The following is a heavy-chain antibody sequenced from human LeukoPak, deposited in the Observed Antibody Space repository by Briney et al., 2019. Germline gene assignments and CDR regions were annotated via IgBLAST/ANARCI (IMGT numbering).Heavy chain of an antibody. CDR2: IYSGGST. CDR1: GFTVSSNY. CDR3: AGYCSGGSCYS. J-gene: IGHJ4*02. V-gene: IGHV3-66*02. Sequence: GGSLRLSCAASGFTVSSNYMSWVRQAPGKGLEWVSVIYSGGSTYYADSVKGRFTISRDNSKNTLYLQMNSLRAEDAAVYYCAGYCSGGSCYSWGQGTLVTVSS. D-gene: IGHD2-15*01.